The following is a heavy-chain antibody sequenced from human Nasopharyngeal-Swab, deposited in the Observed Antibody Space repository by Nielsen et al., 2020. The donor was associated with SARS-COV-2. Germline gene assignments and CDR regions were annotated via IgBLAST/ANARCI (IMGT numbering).Heavy chain of an antibody. D-gene: IGHD2-2*01. CDR1: LYTFTSYA. CDR3: ARPLVPADLHYYYYGMDV. J-gene: IGHJ6*02. Sequence: ASVKVSCKASLYTFTSYAMHCVRLAPGQRLEWMGGINAGNVNTKYSQKFQGRVTITMDTSASTDYMDLSSLRSEDTAVYYCARPLVPADLHYYYYGMDVWGQGTTVTVSS. CDR2: INAGNVNT. V-gene: IGHV1-3*01.